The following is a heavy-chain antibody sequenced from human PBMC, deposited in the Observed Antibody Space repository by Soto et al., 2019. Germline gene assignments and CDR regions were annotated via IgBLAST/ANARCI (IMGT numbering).Heavy chain of an antibody. CDR1: GYTFTGYY. D-gene: IGHD3-3*01. J-gene: IGHJ4*02. V-gene: IGHV1-2*02. CDR2: IKPNSGGT. CDR3: ARSPLYYDFWSGFDY. Sequence: ASVKVSCKASGYTFTGYYMHWVRQAPGQGLEWMGWIKPNSGGTNYAQKFQGRVTMTRDTSISTAYMELSRLRSDDTAVYYCARSPLYYDFWSGFDYWGQGTLVTVSS.